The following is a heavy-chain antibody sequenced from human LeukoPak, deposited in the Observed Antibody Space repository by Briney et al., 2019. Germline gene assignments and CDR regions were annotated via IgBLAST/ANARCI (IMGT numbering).Heavy chain of an antibody. CDR3: ARAAYYDSSGYYYYYGMDV. D-gene: IGHD3-22*01. CDR1: GGSLSSGGHS. J-gene: IGHJ6*02. V-gene: IGHV4-30-2*01. Sequence: PSQTLSLTCAVSGGSLSSGGHSWSCIRPPPGNGLEWIGYIYHSGTTYYNPSLKSLATISVDRSKNQFSLTLSSVTAADTAVYYCARAAYYDSSGYYYYYGMDVWGQGTTVTVSS. CDR2: IYHSGTT.